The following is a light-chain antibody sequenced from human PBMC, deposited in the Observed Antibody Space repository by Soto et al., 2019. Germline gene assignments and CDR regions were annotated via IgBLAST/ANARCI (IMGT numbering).Light chain of an antibody. CDR2: TND. Sequence: QSALTQPPSASGTPGQTVTISCSGSSSNIGTSSVHWYRHLPGTAPKPLIYTNDQRPSGVPDRFSGSKSGTSASLAISGLQSEDEADYYCAVWDDSLNGRVFGAGTKVTVL. CDR3: AVWDDSLNGRV. V-gene: IGLV1-44*01. CDR1: SSNIGTSS. J-gene: IGLJ1*01.